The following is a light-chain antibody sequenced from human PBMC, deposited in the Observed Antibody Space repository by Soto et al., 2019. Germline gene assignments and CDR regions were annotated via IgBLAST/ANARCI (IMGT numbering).Light chain of an antibody. CDR3: QQYQSLPFT. J-gene: IGKJ3*01. CDR1: QDISDY. CDR2: DAS. Sequence: DIQMTQSPSSLSASLGDRVTITCQASQDISDYLNWYHQKPGKAPKFLIYDASYLETGVPSRFSGSGSGTDFTFTISSLQPEDIGTYYCQQYQSLPFTFGPGTTVDIK. V-gene: IGKV1-33*01.